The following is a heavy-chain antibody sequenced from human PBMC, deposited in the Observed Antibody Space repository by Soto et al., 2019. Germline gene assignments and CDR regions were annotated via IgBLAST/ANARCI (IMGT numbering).Heavy chain of an antibody. CDR1: GFTFSSYD. CDR3: ARTHYGSGSYWFDY. D-gene: IGHD3-10*01. CDR2: IGTAGDT. V-gene: IGHV3-13*01. Sequence: EVQLVESGGGLVQPGGSLRLSCAASGFTFSSYDMHWVRQATGKGLEWVSAIGTAGDTYYPGSVKGRFTISRENAKNSLYLQMNSLGAGDTAVYYCARTHYGSGSYWFDYWGQGNLVTVSA. J-gene: IGHJ4*02.